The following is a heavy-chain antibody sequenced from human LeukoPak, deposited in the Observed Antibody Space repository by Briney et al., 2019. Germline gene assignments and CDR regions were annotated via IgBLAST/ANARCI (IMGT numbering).Heavy chain of an antibody. D-gene: IGHD3-22*01. CDR1: GFTLNSYG. CDR2: ISGSGGTT. Sequence: GGSLRLSCAASGFTLNSYGMHWVRQAPGKGLEWVSGISGSGGTTYYADSVKGRFTISRDNSKNSLSLQVSSLRAEDTAVYYCAKTNGYYSDWGQGTLVTVSS. V-gene: IGHV3-23*01. CDR3: AKTNGYYSD. J-gene: IGHJ4*02.